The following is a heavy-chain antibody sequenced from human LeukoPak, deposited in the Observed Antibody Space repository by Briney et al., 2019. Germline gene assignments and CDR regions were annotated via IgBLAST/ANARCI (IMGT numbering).Heavy chain of an antibody. CDR2: INGDGSST. V-gene: IGHV3-74*01. D-gene: IGHD4-17*01. J-gene: IGHJ4*02. Sequence: PGGSLRLSCAASVFPCSSYWMHWVCQAPGKGLVCVSRINGDGSSTTYADSVRGRFPISRHNPKKTLYLLMHSLRAEDTAVYYCAKNLPLSVTPTGGLDYWGQGALVTVSS. CDR1: VFPCSSYW. CDR3: AKNLPLSVTPTGGLDY.